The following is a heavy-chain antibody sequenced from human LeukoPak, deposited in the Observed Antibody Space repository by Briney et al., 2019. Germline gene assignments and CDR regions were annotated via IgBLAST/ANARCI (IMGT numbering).Heavy chain of an antibody. CDR3: ARDLYWNDYVWGSYRWSMDV. J-gene: IGHJ6*03. D-gene: IGHD3-16*02. CDR2: IGTAGDT. CDR1: GFTFSSYD. Sequence: GGSLRLSCAACGFTFSSYDMHWVRHATGEGLEWVSAIGTAGDTYYPGSVKGQFTISRENAKNSLYLQMNSLRAGDTAVYYCARDLYWNDYVWGSYRWSMDVWGKGTTVTVSS. V-gene: IGHV3-13*03.